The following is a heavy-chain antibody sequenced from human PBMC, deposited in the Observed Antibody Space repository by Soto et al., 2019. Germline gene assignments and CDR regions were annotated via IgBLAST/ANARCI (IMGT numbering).Heavy chain of an antibody. J-gene: IGHJ4*02. V-gene: IGHV3-30-3*01. Sequence: PGGSLRLSCAASGFTFSSYAMHWVRQAPGKGLEWVAVISYDGSNKYYADSVKGRFTISRDNSKNTLYLQMNSLRAEDTAVYYCARGGTMPSKYYFDYWGQGTLVTVSS. CDR1: GFTFSSYA. D-gene: IGHD2-2*01. CDR2: ISYDGSNK. CDR3: ARGGTMPSKYYFDY.